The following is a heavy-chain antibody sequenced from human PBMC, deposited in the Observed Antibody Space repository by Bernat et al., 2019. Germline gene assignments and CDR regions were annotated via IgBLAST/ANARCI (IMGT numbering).Heavy chain of an antibody. D-gene: IGHD7-27*01. CDR1: GYTFTSYG. Sequence: QVQFVQSGAEVKKPGASVKVSCKASGYTFTSYGISWVRQAPGQGLEWMGLISAYNGNTNYAQKLQGRVTMTTDTSTSTAYMELRSLRSDDTAVYYCARDLGNWPVASDRVLGYWGQGTLVTVSS. V-gene: IGHV1-18*01. CDR3: ARDLGNWPVASDRVLGY. J-gene: IGHJ4*02. CDR2: ISAYNGNT.